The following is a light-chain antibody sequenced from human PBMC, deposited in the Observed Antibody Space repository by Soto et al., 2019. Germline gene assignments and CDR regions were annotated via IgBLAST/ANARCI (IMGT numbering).Light chain of an antibody. J-gene: IGKJ3*01. Sequence: DIQMTQSPSTLCASVGDRVTITCRASQSISSWLAWYQQKPGKAPKLLIYDASSLESGVPSRFSGSGSGTEFTLTISSLQPDDFATYYCQQYNSYLFTFGPGTKVDIK. V-gene: IGKV1-5*01. CDR3: QQYNSYLFT. CDR1: QSISSW. CDR2: DAS.